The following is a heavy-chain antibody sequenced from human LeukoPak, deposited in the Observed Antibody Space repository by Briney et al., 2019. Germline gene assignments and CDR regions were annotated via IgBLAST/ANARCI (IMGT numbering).Heavy chain of an antibody. CDR3: ARDRVGATDYFDY. Sequence: GGSLRLSCAASGFTFSDYYISWIRQAPGKGLEWVSYISSSGSTTYYADSVKGRFTISRDNSKNTLYLQMNSLRAEDTAVYYCARDRVGATDYFDYWGQGTLVTVSS. CDR1: GFTFSDYY. CDR2: ISSSGSTT. V-gene: IGHV3-11*04. D-gene: IGHD1-26*01. J-gene: IGHJ4*02.